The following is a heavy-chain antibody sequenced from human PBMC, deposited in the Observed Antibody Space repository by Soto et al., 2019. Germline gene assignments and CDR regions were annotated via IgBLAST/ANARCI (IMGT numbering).Heavy chain of an antibody. V-gene: IGHV3-33*01. CDR2: IWNDGNGY. J-gene: IGHJ6*02. CDR1: GFNFNNYG. Sequence: QVQLVESGGGVVQPGRSLRLSCAASGFNFNNYGMHWVRQAPGKGLEWVAVIWNDGNGYYYANSVKGRFTISRDNSKNTLFLQISSLRAEDTAVYYCARRQIPRPTRGAASARGGMDVWGQGTTVTVSS. CDR3: ARRQIPRPTRGAASARGGMDV. D-gene: IGHD6-13*01.